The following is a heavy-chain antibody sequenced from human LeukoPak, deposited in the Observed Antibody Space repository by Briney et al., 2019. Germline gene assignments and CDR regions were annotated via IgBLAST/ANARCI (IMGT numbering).Heavy chain of an antibody. D-gene: IGHD3-9*01. Sequence: GGSLRLSCAASGFTFSDYYMSWIRQAPGKGLEWVSYISSSSSYIYYADSVKGRFTISRDNAKNSLYLQMNSLRAEDTAVYYCARDKYYDILTGYRDNWFDPWGQGTLVTVSS. V-gene: IGHV3-11*06. CDR2: ISSSSSYI. CDR3: ARDKYYDILTGYRDNWFDP. J-gene: IGHJ5*02. CDR1: GFTFSDYY.